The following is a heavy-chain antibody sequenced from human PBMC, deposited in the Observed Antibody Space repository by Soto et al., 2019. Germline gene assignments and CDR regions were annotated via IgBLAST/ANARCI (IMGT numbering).Heavy chain of an antibody. CDR2: IRVGGGDT. Sequence: EVRLLESGGGLAQPGGSLRLSCAASGFTFSSSAMNLVRQAPGKGLEWVSSIRVGGGDTFYADSVRGGFTVSRDISRNTLYLQMNSLRAADTAIYYCAKCSVGTVRSSGWCNWFDPWGQGTLVTVSS. D-gene: IGHD6-19*01. J-gene: IGHJ5*02. CDR1: GFTFSSSA. V-gene: IGHV3-23*01. CDR3: AKCSVGTVRSSGWCNWFDP.